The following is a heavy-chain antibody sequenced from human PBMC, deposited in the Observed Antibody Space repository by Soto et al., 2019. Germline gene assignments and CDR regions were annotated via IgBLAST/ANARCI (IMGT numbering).Heavy chain of an antibody. D-gene: IGHD3-10*01. CDR3: ARIQGTYYYGSGSYLY. J-gene: IGHJ4*02. CDR2: INHSGST. Sequence: SEPLSLTCAVYGGSFSGYYWSWIRQPPGKGLEWIGEINHSGSTNYNPSLKSRVTISVDTSKNQFSLKLSSVTAADTAVYYCARIQGTYYYGSGSYLYWGQGTLVTVSS. V-gene: IGHV4-34*01. CDR1: GGSFSGYY.